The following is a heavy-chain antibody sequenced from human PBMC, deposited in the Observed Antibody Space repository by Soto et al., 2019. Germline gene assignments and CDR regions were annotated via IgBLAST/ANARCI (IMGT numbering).Heavy chain of an antibody. Sequence: SETLSLTCTVSGGSISSGGYYWSWIRQHPGKGLEWIVYIYYSGSTYYNPSLKSRVTISVDTSKNQFSLKLSSVTAADTAVYYCARGRKKWFGELFTYWYFDLWGRGTLVTVSS. CDR3: ARGRKKWFGELFTYWYFDL. CDR1: GGSISSGGYY. V-gene: IGHV4-31*03. CDR2: IYYSGST. D-gene: IGHD3-10*01. J-gene: IGHJ2*01.